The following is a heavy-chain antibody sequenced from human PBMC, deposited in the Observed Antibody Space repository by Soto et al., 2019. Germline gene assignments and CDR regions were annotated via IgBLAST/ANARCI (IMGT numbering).Heavy chain of an antibody. Sequence: GGSLRLSCAASGLTFSSYWVHWVRKDPGKGLVWVSRINSDGSSTSYADSVKGRFTISRDNAKNTLYLQMNSLRAEDTAVYYCVRTSLVVAAATREDYWGQGTLVTVSS. CDR3: VRTSLVVAAATREDY. J-gene: IGHJ4*02. V-gene: IGHV3-74*01. D-gene: IGHD2-15*01. CDR1: GLTFSSYW. CDR2: INSDGSST.